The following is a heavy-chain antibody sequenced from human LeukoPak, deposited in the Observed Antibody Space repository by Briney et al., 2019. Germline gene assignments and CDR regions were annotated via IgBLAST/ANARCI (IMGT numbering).Heavy chain of an antibody. CDR1: GVDFSNFG. D-gene: IGHD3-10*01. V-gene: IGHV3-30*02. Sequence: GGSQRLSCAASGVDFSNFGIHWVRQAPGKGLEWVAFIRFDGSDKYYADSVKGRFTISRDNSEKMLYLQMNSLRAEDTAVYYCAKDRLDTMLPGMYYFDSWGQRTLVTVSS. CDR2: IRFDGSDK. CDR3: AKDRLDTMLPGMYYFDS. J-gene: IGHJ4*02.